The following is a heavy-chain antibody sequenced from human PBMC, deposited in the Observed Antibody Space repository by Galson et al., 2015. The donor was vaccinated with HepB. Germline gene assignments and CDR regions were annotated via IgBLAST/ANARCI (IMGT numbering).Heavy chain of an antibody. V-gene: IGHV3-11*06. CDR2: INTISTYT. Sequence: SLRLSCAASGFNFTDYYMSWIRQAPGKGLEWISFINTISTYTIYADSVKGRFTISRDNAKNSLHLQMNSLRAEDTAVYYCAKMGSSSFRFFDFWGQGSLVTVSS. J-gene: IGHJ4*02. D-gene: IGHD6-6*01. CDR3: AKMGSSSFRFFDF. CDR1: GFNFTDYY.